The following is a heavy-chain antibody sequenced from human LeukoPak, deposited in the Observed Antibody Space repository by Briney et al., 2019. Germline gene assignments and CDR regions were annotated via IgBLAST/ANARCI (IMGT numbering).Heavy chain of an antibody. J-gene: IGHJ4*02. CDR2: IKRKGDDGTI. CDR3: TAGTGRSDFDY. D-gene: IGHD3/OR15-3a*01. CDR1: GFTFSNAW. V-gene: IGHV3-15*01. Sequence: PGGSLRLSCAASGFTFSNAWMSWVRQAPGRGLEGVGRIKRKGDDGTIDYAAPVKGRLSISRDDSKSTLYLQMNSLKSEDTAVYYCTAGTGRSDFDYWGQGTLVTVSS.